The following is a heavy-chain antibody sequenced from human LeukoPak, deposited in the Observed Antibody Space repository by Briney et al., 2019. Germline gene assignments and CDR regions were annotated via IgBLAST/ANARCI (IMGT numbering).Heavy chain of an antibody. J-gene: IGHJ5*02. CDR1: GFTFSSYA. D-gene: IGHD6-25*01. Sequence: GGSLRLSCAASGFTFSSYAMSWVRQAPGKGLEWVSAISGSGGSTYYADSVKGRFTISRDNSKNTLYLQMNSLRAEDTAVYYCAKDSRFGYRYNWFDPWGQGTLVTVSS. CDR3: AKDSRFGYRYNWFDP. CDR2: ISGSGGST. V-gene: IGHV3-23*01.